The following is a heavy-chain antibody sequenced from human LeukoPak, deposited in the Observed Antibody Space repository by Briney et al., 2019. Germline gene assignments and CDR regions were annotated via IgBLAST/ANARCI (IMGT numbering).Heavy chain of an antibody. CDR2: IYYSGST. J-gene: IGHJ3*02. CDR1: GGSISSSSYY. D-gene: IGHD3-22*01. V-gene: IGHV4-39*01. CDR3: ASGYYYDSSGYYCAAFDI. Sequence: PSETLSLTCTVSGGSISSSSYYWGWIRQPPGKGLEWIGSIYYSGSTYYNPSLKSRVTISVDTSKNQFSLKLSSVTAADTAVYYCASGYYYDSSGYYCAAFDIWGQGTMVTVSS.